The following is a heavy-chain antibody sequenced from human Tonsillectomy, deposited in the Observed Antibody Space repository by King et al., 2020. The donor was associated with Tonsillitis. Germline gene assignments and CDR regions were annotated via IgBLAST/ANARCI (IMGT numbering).Heavy chain of an antibody. V-gene: IGHV4-39*01. Sequence: QLQESGPGLVKASETLSLTCTVSGGSISSSSYYWGWIRQPPGKGLEWIGNIHYSGSTSYNPSLKSRVTISVDTSKNQFSLKLSSLTAADTAVYYCARTSGITVFGVGHNWFDPWGQGTLVTVSS. CDR2: IHYSGST. CDR3: ARTSGITVFGVGHNWFDP. CDR1: GGSISSSSYY. J-gene: IGHJ5*02. D-gene: IGHD3-3*01.